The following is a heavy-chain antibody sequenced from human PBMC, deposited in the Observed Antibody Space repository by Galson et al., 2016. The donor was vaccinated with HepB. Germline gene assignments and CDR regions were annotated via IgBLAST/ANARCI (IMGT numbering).Heavy chain of an antibody. CDR1: GYTFTNYW. Sequence: QSGAEVKKPGESLRISCKGSGYTFTNYWIVWVRQMPGQGLEWMGSVYPDDSDTAYNPAFQGQVSISVDKSTTTAHLQWSSLEASDTAIYYCARRAREGGSYYQYYGLDVWGQGTTVTVSS. V-gene: IGHV5-51*03. D-gene: IGHD2-15*01. CDR3: ARRAREGGSYYQYYGLDV. CDR2: VYPDDSDT. J-gene: IGHJ6*02.